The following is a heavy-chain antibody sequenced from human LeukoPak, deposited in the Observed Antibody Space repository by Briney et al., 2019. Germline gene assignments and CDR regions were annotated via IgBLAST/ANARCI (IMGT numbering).Heavy chain of an antibody. V-gene: IGHV1-3*01. Sequence: ASVKVSCKAAGYTVTSYARNWVRQAPGQRLEWMGWTNAGNGNTKYSQKFQGTVTITRDTSASTDYMELSSLRSEDTAVYYCARASYFDWLLTPMYYFDYWGQGTLVTVSS. J-gene: IGHJ4*02. D-gene: IGHD3-9*01. CDR1: GYTVTSYA. CDR3: ARASYFDWLLTPMYYFDY. CDR2: TNAGNGNT.